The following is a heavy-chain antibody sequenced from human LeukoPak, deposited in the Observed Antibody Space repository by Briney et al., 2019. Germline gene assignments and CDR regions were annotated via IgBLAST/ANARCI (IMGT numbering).Heavy chain of an antibody. CDR1: GYTFTSYY. D-gene: IGHD1-26*01. CDR2: INPSGGST. V-gene: IGHV1-46*01. CDR3: ARAKASGSYSNWFDP. J-gene: IGHJ5*02. Sequence: ASVKVSCKASGYTFTSYYMHWVRQAPGQGLEWMGIINPSGGSTSYAQKFQGRVTMTRDTSTSTVYMEPSSLRSEDTAVYYCARAKASGSYSNWFDPWGQGTLVTVSS.